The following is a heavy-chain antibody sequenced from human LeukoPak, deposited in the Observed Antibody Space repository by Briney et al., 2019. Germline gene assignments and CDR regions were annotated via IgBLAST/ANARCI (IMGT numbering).Heavy chain of an antibody. V-gene: IGHV1-18*01. D-gene: IGHD2-2*01. CDR1: GYTFTNFG. CDR3: AGGGVFCSSSTCPLNWLDP. CDR2: LSAYTGNT. Sequence: ASVKVSCKASGYTFTNFGITWVRQAPGQGLDWMGWLSAYTGNTKYAQKVQGRVTMTTDTSTSTAYMELRSLRSDDTAVYYCAGGGVFCSSSTCPLNWLDPWGQGTLVTVSS. J-gene: IGHJ5*02.